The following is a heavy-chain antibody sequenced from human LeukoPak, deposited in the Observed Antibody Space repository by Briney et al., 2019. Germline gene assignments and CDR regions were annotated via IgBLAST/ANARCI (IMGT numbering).Heavy chain of an antibody. CDR2: LYDSGST. Sequence: SETLSLTCTVSGGSVSSGSYYWSWIRQPPGKGLEWIGYLYDSGSTNYNPSLKSRVTISVDTSKNQFSLNLTSVTAADTAVYYCARGLGRVTTVIRGFDPWGQGTLVTVSS. CDR3: ARGLGRVTTVIRGFDP. V-gene: IGHV4-61*01. CDR1: GGSVSSGSYY. J-gene: IGHJ5*02. D-gene: IGHD4-17*01.